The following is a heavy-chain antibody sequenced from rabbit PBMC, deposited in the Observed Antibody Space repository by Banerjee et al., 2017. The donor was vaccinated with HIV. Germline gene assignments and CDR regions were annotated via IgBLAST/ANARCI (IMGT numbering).Heavy chain of an antibody. V-gene: IGHV1S40*01. Sequence: QSLEESGGDLVKPGASLTLTCTASGFSFSSSYVMCWVRQAPGKGLEWIACIYVDSSGSTYYANWAKGRFTISKTSSTTVTLQMTSLTAADTATYFCARGPIGPYVYSTYDIEYGMDLWGPGTLVTVS. CDR3: ARGPIGPYVYSTYDIEYGMDL. J-gene: IGHJ6*01. CDR2: IYVDSSGST. CDR1: GFSFSSSYV. D-gene: IGHD7-1*01.